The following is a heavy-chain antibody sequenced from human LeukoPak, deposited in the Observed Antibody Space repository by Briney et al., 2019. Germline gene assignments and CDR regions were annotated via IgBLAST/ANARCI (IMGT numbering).Heavy chain of an antibody. D-gene: IGHD3-3*01. Sequence: GASVKVSCKASGYTFTGYYMHWVRQAPGQGLEWMGWINPNSGGTNYAQKFQGRVTMTRDTSISTAYMKLSRLRSDDTAVYYCARFGDDYYYYMDVWGKGTTVTVSS. CDR1: GYTFTGYY. J-gene: IGHJ6*03. V-gene: IGHV1-2*02. CDR3: ARFGDDYYYYMDV. CDR2: INPNSGGT.